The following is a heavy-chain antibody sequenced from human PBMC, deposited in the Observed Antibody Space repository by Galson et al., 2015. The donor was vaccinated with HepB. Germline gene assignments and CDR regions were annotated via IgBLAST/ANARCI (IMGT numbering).Heavy chain of an antibody. CDR2: ISSSSTYI. CDR1: GFSFSTYN. J-gene: IGHJ5*02. CDR3: AKWSSGTLFDP. Sequence: SLRLSCAASGFSFSTYNMNWVRQAPGKGLEWVSSISSSSTYIYYADSVKGRFTISRDNAKNSLYLQMNSLRAEDTAVYYCAKWSSGTLFDPWGQGTLVTVSS. D-gene: IGHD2-8*01. V-gene: IGHV3-21*01.